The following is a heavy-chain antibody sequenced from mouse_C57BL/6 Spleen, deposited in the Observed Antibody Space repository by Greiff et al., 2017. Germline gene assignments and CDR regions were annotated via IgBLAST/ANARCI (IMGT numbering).Heavy chain of an antibody. CDR3: ARGADYSNSPGRFDV. CDR1: GYTFTSYW. Sequence: QVQLQQPGAELVRPGSSVKLSCKASGYTFTSYWMHWVKQRPIQGLEWIGNIDPSDSETPYNQKFKDKATLTVDKSSSTAYMQLSSLTSEDSAVYYCARGADYSNSPGRFDVWGTGTTVTVSS. D-gene: IGHD2-5*01. CDR2: IDPSDSET. J-gene: IGHJ1*03. V-gene: IGHV1-52*01.